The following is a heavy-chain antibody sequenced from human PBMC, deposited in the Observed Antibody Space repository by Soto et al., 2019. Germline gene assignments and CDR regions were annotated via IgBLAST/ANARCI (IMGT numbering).Heavy chain of an antibody. V-gene: IGHV4-39*01. CDR3: ARPVLSGYSYATDFDY. D-gene: IGHD5-18*01. Sequence: PSETLSLTCTVSGGSISSGSYYWGWIRQPPGKGLEWIGSIYYSGSSYYNPSLKSRVTISVDTSKNQFSLKLSSVTTADTAVYYCARPVLSGYSYATDFDYWGQGTLVTVSS. CDR1: GGSISSGSYY. CDR2: IYYSGSS. J-gene: IGHJ4*02.